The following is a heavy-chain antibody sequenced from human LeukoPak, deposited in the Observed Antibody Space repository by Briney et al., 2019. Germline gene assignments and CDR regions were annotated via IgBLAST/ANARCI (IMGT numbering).Heavy chain of an antibody. CDR3: ARDAPRHDFWSGYYGYYYMDV. J-gene: IGHJ6*03. D-gene: IGHD3-3*01. CDR1: GYTFTSYG. CDR2: ISAYNGNT. Sequence: GASVKVSCKASGYTFTSYGISWVRQAPGQGLEWMGWISAYNGNTNYAQKLQGRVTMTTDTSTSTAYMELRSLRSDDTAVYYCARDAPRHDFWSGYYGYYYMDVWGKGTTVTVSS. V-gene: IGHV1-18*01.